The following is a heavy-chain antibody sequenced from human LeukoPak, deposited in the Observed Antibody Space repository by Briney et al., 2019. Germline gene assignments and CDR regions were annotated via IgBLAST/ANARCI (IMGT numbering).Heavy chain of an antibody. Sequence: ASVNVSCKASGYTFTGYYMHWVRQAPGQGLEWMGWINPNSGGTNYAQKFQGWVTMTRDTSISTAYMELSRLRSDDTAVYYCASSNVDTASFDYWGQGTLVTVSS. V-gene: IGHV1-2*04. CDR1: GYTFTGYY. CDR3: ASSNVDTASFDY. D-gene: IGHD5-18*01. CDR2: INPNSGGT. J-gene: IGHJ4*02.